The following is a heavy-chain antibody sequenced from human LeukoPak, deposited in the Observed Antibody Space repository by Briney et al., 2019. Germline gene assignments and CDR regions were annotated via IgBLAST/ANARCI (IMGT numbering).Heavy chain of an antibody. Sequence: PGRSLRLSCAASGFTFSSYGMHWVRQAPGKGLEWVAVISYDGSNKYYADSVKGRFTISRDNSKNTLYLQMNSLRAEDTAVYYCARDMYYYDSSGYYYGGYAFDIWGQGTMVTVSS. D-gene: IGHD3-22*01. CDR2: ISYDGSNK. CDR3: ARDMYYYDSSGYYYGGYAFDI. J-gene: IGHJ3*02. CDR1: GFTFSSYG. V-gene: IGHV3-30*03.